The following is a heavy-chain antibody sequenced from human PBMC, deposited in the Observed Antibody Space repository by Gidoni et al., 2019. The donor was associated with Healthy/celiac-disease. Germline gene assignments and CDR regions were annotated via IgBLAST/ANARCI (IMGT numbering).Heavy chain of an antibody. CDR2: ISAYNGNT. D-gene: IGHD3-9*01. Sequence: QVQLVQSGAEVKKPGASVKVSCKASGYTFTSYGISWVRQAPGQGVEWLGWISAYNGNTNYAQKLQGRVTMTTDTSTSTTYMELRSLRSDDTAVYYCARGELVRYFDGNGDYWGQGTLVTVSS. J-gene: IGHJ4*02. CDR3: ARGELVRYFDGNGDY. V-gene: IGHV1-18*04. CDR1: GYTFTSYG.